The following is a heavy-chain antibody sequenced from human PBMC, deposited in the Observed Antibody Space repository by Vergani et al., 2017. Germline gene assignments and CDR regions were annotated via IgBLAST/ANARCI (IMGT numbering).Heavy chain of an antibody. J-gene: IGHJ4*02. CDR3: ARGSVRGVMGFDY. V-gene: IGHV4-59*01. Sequence: QVQLQESGPGLVKPSQTLSLTCTVSGGSISSYYWSWIRQPPGKGLEWFGYIYYSGSTNYNPSLKSRVTISVDTSKNQFSLKLSSVTAADTAVYYCARGSVRGVMGFDYWGQGTLVTVSS. CDR1: GGSISSYY. CDR2: IYYSGST. D-gene: IGHD3-10*01.